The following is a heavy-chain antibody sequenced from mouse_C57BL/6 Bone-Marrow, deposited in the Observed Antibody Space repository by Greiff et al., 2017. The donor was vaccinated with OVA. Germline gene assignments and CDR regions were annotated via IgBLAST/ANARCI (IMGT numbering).Heavy chain of an antibody. Sequence: EVKVEESGPGLVKPSQSLSLTCSVTGYSITSGYYWNWIRQFPGNKLEWMGYISYDGSNNYNPSLKNRISITRDTSKNQFFLKLNSVTTEDTATYYCARDITTVVGRTWFAYWGQGTLVTVSA. CDR3: ARDITTVVGRTWFAY. J-gene: IGHJ3*01. V-gene: IGHV3-6*01. D-gene: IGHD1-1*01. CDR1: GYSITSGYY. CDR2: ISYDGSN.